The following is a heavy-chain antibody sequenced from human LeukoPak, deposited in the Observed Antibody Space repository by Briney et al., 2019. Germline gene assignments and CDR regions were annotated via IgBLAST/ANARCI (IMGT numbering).Heavy chain of an antibody. J-gene: IGHJ4*02. CDR3: AREGDYGLYTAYYFDY. D-gene: IGHD4/OR15-4a*01. Sequence: AASVYVSCKASGGTFSSYAISWVRQAPGQGREWMGGIIPIFGTANYTQKFQGRVTITADKSTSTAYMELSSLRSEDTAVYYCAREGDYGLYTAYYFDYWGQGTLVTVSS. V-gene: IGHV1-69*06. CDR2: IIPIFGTA. CDR1: GGTFSSYA.